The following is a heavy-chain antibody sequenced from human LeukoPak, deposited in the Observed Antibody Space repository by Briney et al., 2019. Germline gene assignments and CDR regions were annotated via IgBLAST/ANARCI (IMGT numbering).Heavy chain of an antibody. J-gene: IGHJ4*02. CDR3: GSTYYYGSGSYYNPTPFDY. CDR2: ISYDGSNK. D-gene: IGHD3-10*01. CDR1: GFTFNNYA. V-gene: IGHV3-30*03. Sequence: GGSLRLSCSASGFTFNNYALTWVRQAPGKGLEWVAVISYDGSNKYYADSVKGRFTISRDNSKNTLYLQMNSLRAEDTAVYYCGSTYYYGSGSYYNPTPFDYWGQGTLVTVSS.